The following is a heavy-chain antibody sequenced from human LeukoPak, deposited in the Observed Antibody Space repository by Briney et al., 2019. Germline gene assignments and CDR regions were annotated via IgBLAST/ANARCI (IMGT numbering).Heavy chain of an antibody. CDR3: AKDLDDSSGYYPL. CDR2: INTDGTVT. Sequence: TGGFLRLSCAASGFTFSSYAMSWVRQVPGKGLVWVSHINTDGTVTHYADSVKGRFTISRDNSKNALYLQMNSLRAEDTAVYYCAKDLDDSSGYYPLWGQGTLVTVSS. V-gene: IGHV3-23*01. CDR1: GFTFSSYA. D-gene: IGHD3-22*01. J-gene: IGHJ4*02.